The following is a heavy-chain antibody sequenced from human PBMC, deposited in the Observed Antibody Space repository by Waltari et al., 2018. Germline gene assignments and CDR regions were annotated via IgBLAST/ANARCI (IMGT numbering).Heavy chain of an antibody. CDR2: ISHSGKT. CDR3: VRDLGGSGNSWFDA. V-gene: IGHV4-38-2*02. D-gene: IGHD3-10*01. CDR1: SYSIRSGYF. Sequence: QVQLPESGPGLARPSETLSLTCGVSSYSIRSGYFWGWIRQPPGKGLEWIGSISHSGKTYYNPSLQSRLSLSVDTSKNQFALKVTSVTAADTAIYYCVRDLGGSGNSWFDAWGQGTLVTVSS. J-gene: IGHJ5*02.